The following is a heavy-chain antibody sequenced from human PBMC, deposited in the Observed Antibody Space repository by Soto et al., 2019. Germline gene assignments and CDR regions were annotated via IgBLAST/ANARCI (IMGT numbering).Heavy chain of an antibody. V-gene: IGHV4-59*01. CDR3: ARTRMIESWIDS. J-gene: IGHJ4*02. CDR1: GSSISSYY. Sequence: SETLSLTCNVSGSSISSYYWSWIRQPPGKGLEWIGYVYYTGSTLYNPSLKSRVTISVXXXXXXFXLXLXSXIAAXTAVYYCARTRMIESWIDSWGQGTPVTVSS. D-gene: IGHD3-16*01. CDR2: VYYTGST.